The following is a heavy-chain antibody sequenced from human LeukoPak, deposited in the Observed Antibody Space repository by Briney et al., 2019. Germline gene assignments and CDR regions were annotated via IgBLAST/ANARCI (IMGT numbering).Heavy chain of an antibody. Sequence: PGGSLRLSCAASGFTFNTYCMHWVRQAPGKGLVWVSRIRSDGSSTSYADSVRGRFTISRDNAKNTLYLQMNSLRAEDTAVYYCAGVLGVRDLAYFDYWGHGTLVTVSS. J-gene: IGHJ4*01. CDR1: GFTFNTYC. V-gene: IGHV3-74*01. CDR3: AGVLGVRDLAYFDY. D-gene: IGHD3-10*01. CDR2: IRSDGSST.